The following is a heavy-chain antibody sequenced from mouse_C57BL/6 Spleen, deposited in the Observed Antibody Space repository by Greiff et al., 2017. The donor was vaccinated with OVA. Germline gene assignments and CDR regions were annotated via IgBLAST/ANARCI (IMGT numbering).Heavy chain of an antibody. V-gene: IGHV1-54*01. CDR2: INPGSGGT. CDR3: ARDYDYDDYFDY. Sequence: QVQLQQSGAELLRPGTSVKVSCKASGYAFTTYLIEWVKQRPGQGLEWIGVINPGSGGTNYNEKFKGKATLTADKSSSTAYMQLSSLTSEDSAVYFCARDYDYDDYFDYWGQGTTLTVSS. J-gene: IGHJ2*01. D-gene: IGHD2-4*01. CDR1: GYAFTTYL.